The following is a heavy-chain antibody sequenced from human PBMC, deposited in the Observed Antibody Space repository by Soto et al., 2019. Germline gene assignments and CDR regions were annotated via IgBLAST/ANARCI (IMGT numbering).Heavy chain of an antibody. CDR2: IYAVDSYT. Sequence: PGESLKISCKGSGNSFSNNWIGWVRQKPGKGLEWMGIIYAVDSYTKYSPSFQGQVTISADKSISTAYLQWSSLEASDTAMYYCATLDRSNSWSGFDYWGQGTLVTVSS. D-gene: IGHD6-19*01. CDR1: GNSFSNNW. CDR3: ATLDRSNSWSGFDY. J-gene: IGHJ4*02. V-gene: IGHV5-51*01.